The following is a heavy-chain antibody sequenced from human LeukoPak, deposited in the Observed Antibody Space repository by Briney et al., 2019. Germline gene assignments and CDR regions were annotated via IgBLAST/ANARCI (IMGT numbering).Heavy chain of an antibody. CDR1: GGSISSYY. CDR2: IYNSGST. J-gene: IGHJ3*02. V-gene: IGHV4-59*08. CDR3: ARRNILTEGEAFDI. D-gene: IGHD3-9*01. Sequence: KPSETLSLTCAVSGGSISSYYWTWIRQPPGKGLEWIGYIYNSGSTNYNPSLRSRVTISADASNNQFSLNLNSVTAADTAVYYCARRNILTEGEAFDIWGQGTLVTVSS.